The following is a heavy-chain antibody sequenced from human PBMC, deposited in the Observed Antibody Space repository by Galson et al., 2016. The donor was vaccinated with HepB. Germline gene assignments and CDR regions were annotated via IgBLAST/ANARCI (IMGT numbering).Heavy chain of an antibody. Sequence: SLRLSCAASAFTFRSYWMTWVRQAPGKGPEWVSVIYSGGSTYYANSVKGRFTISRDNSRDMVFLQMNSLRAEDTAVYYCARGYSGGSENWFGPWGQGTLVTVSS. D-gene: IGHD1-26*01. CDR2: IYSGGST. CDR1: AFTFRSYW. V-gene: IGHV3-66*01. CDR3: ARGYSGGSENWFGP. J-gene: IGHJ5*02.